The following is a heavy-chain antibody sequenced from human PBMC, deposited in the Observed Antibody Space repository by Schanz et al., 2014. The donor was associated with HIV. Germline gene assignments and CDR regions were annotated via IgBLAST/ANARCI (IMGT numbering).Heavy chain of an antibody. CDR2: ISGSGGDT. CDR3: VRDESTLTTGDFQD. D-gene: IGHD4-17*01. V-gene: IGHV3-23*01. J-gene: IGHJ1*01. Sequence: EEQLLQSGGGLVQPGGSMRLFCEASGFTFSSYAMNWVRQAPGKGLEWVSGISGSGGDTYYADSVKGRFTISRDNYRNTLDLQMDSLRPEDTATYYCVRDESTLTTGDFQDWGQCTLVTVSS. CDR1: GFTFSSYA.